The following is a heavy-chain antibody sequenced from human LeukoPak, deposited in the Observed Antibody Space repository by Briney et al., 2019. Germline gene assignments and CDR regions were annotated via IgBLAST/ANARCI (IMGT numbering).Heavy chain of an antibody. CDR1: GGTLSGYA. CDR3: TRIYCSTTSCYFEPPPLNWFDP. CDR2: IIPIFGTA. Sequence: SVKVSCKASGGTLSGYAISWVRQAPGQGLEWMGGIIPIFGTANYAQKLQGRVTMTTDTSTSTAYMELRSLRSDDTAVYYCTRIYCSTTSCYFEPPPLNWFDPWGQGTLVTVSS. V-gene: IGHV1-69*05. D-gene: IGHD2-2*01. J-gene: IGHJ5*02.